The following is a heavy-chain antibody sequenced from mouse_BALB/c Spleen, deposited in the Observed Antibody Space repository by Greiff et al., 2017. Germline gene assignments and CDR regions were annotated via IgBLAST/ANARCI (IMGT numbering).Heavy chain of an antibody. D-gene: IGHD1-1*01. V-gene: IGHV3-6*02. J-gene: IGHJ4*01. CDR2: ISYAGSN. CDR1: GYSITSGYY. CDR3: ARETTVVADAMDD. Sequence: ESGPGLVKPSQSLSLTCSATGYSITSGYYWYWIRQFPGNKLEWRGYISYAGSNNYNPSLKNRISITRDTSKNQFFLKLKSVTTEDTATYYCARETTVVADAMDDWGQGTSVTVSS.